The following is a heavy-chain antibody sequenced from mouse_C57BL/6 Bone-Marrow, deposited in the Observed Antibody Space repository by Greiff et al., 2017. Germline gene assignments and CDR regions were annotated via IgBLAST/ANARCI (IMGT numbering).Heavy chain of an antibody. J-gene: IGHJ2*01. CDR3: ARGGYLDY. CDR2: IDPEDGET. Sequence: VQLKEPGAELVKPGASVKLSCTASGFNFKDYYMHWVKQRTEQGLEWIGRIDPEDGETKYAPKFQGKATITADTSSNTAYMQISSLTSEDTAVYYCARGGYLDYWGQGTTLTVSS. V-gene: IGHV14-2*01. D-gene: IGHD2-2*01. CDR1: GFNFKDYY.